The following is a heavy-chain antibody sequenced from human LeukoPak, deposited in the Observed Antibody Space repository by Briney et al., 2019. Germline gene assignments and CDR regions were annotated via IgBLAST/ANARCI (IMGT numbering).Heavy chain of an antibody. CDR2: IRYDGNNK. V-gene: IGHV3-30*02. Sequence: GGSLRLSCAASGFTFRSCAMHWVRQAPGKGLEWVAYIRYDGNNKNYADSVKGRFTISRDNSKDTLFLQMNSLRPEDTAVYYCTKGDDYGANTRLPKYNWFDPWGQGTLVTVSP. J-gene: IGHJ5*02. CDR3: TKGDDYGANTRLPKYNWFDP. D-gene: IGHD4-23*01. CDR1: GFTFRSCA.